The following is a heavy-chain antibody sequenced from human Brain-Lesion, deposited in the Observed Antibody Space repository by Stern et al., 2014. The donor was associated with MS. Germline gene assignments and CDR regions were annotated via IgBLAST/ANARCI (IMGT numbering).Heavy chain of an antibody. CDR2: IKADGTAK. J-gene: IGHJ6*02. D-gene: IGHD3-3*01. CDR1: GFTFGNYW. V-gene: IGHV3-7*01. Sequence: EVQLVESGGGLVQPGGSLTISCTAAGFTFGNYWMTWVRQAPGKGLEWVANIKADGTAKNYAASVKGRITISRDNARNSLYLQMNSLRVEDTALYYWARVYNTIYGIVTQRGSGMDVWGQGTTVIVSS. CDR3: ARVYNTIYGIVTQRGSGMDV.